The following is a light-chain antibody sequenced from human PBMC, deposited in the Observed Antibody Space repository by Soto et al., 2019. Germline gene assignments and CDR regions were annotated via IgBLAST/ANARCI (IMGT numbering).Light chain of an antibody. CDR3: SSYTSSSTGV. CDR2: EVN. J-gene: IGLJ1*01. V-gene: IGLV2-14*02. Sequence: QSALTQPASVSGSPGQSITISCTGTSSDVGSYDLVSWYQQHPGKAPKLMIYEVNYRPSGVSNRFSGSKSGNTASLTISGLQAEDEADYYCSSYTSSSTGVFGTGTKVTVL. CDR1: SSDVGSYDL.